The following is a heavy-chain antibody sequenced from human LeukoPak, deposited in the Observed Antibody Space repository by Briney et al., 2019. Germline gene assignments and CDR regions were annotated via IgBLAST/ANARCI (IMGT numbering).Heavy chain of an antibody. D-gene: IGHD1-20*01. CDR2: INHSGST. Sequence: SETLSLTCAVYGGSFSGYYWSWIRQPPGKGLEWIGEINHSGSTNYNPSLKSRVTISVDTSKNQFSLKLSSVTAADTAVYYCARDTGIAGSISTDYWGQGTLVTVSS. CDR1: GGSFSGYY. V-gene: IGHV4-34*01. CDR3: ARDTGIAGSISTDY. J-gene: IGHJ4*02.